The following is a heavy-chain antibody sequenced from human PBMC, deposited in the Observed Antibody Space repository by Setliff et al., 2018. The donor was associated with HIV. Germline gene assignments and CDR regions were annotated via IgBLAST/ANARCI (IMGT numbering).Heavy chain of an antibody. Sequence: GGSPGLSCAASGFAFNNFWMSWVRQAPGKGLEWLANINRDGSAKAYVDSVKGRFIASTDNAKNSLFLEMNSLKAEDTAVYYCARAYNVYDYRFDSSGYDYWGQGTLVTVSS. CDR3: ARAYNVYDYRFDSSGYDY. V-gene: IGHV3-7*03. D-gene: IGHD3-22*01. CDR2: INRDGSAK. J-gene: IGHJ4*02. CDR1: GFAFNNFW.